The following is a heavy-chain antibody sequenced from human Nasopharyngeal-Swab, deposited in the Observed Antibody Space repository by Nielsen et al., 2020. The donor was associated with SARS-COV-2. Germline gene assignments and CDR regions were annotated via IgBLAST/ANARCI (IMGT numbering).Heavy chain of an antibody. V-gene: IGHV1-8*01. D-gene: IGHD5-18*01. CDR2: MNPNSGNT. J-gene: IGHJ4*02. CDR1: GYTFTSYD. CDR3: ARDSEAMAYSFDY. Sequence: ASVKVSCKASGYTFTSYDINWVRQATGQGLEWMGWMNPNSGNTGYAQKFQGRVTMTRNTSISTAYMELSSLRAEDTAVYYCARDSEAMAYSFDYWGQGTLVTVSS.